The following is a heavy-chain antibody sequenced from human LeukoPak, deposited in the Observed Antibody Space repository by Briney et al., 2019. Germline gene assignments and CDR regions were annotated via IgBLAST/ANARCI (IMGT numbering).Heavy chain of an antibody. V-gene: IGHV4-39*07. CDR3: ARDGTMIVVVMDFNWFDP. CDR1: GGSISSSSYY. CDR2: IYYSGST. Sequence: SETLSLTCTVSGGSISSSSYYWGWIRQPPGKGLEWIGSIYYSGSTYYNPSLKSRVTISVDTSKNQFSLKLSSVTAADTAVYYCARDGTMIVVVMDFNWFDPWGQGTLVTVSS. J-gene: IGHJ5*02. D-gene: IGHD3-22*01.